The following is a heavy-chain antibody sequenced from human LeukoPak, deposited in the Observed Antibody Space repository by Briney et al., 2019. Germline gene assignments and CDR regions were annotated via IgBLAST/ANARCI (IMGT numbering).Heavy chain of an antibody. V-gene: IGHV4-34*01. CDR1: GGSFSGYY. J-gene: IGHJ4*02. Sequence: SETLSLTCAVYGGSFSGYYWSWIRQPPGKGLEWIGEINHSGSTNYNPSLKSRVTISVDTSKNQFSLQLNSVTPEDTAVYYCARDRRRLQLDNWGQGTLVTVSS. D-gene: IGHD4-17*01. CDR3: ARDRRRLQLDN. CDR2: INHSGST.